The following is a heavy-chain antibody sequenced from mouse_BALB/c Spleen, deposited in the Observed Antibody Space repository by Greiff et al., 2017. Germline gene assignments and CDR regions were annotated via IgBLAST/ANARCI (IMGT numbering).Heavy chain of an antibody. CDR3: ARELRLSYWYFDV. J-gene: IGHJ1*01. CDR2: ISSGGST. V-gene: IGHV5-6-5*01. Sequence: EVKLVESGGGLVKPGGSLKLSCAASGFTFSSYAMSWVRQTPEKRLEWVASISSGGSTYYPDSVKGRFTISRDNARNILYLQMSSLRSEDTAMYYCARELRLSYWYFDVWGAGTTVTVSS. D-gene: IGHD2-4*01. CDR1: GFTFSSYA.